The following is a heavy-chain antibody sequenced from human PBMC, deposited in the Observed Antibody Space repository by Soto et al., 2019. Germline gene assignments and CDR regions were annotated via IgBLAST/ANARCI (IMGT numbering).Heavy chain of an antibody. V-gene: IGHV3-21*01. CDR1: GFTFSRYS. D-gene: IGHD3-3*01. CDR2: ISSSSSHI. J-gene: IGHJ6*02. Sequence: GGSLRLSCAASGFTFSRYSMNWVRQAPGKRLEWVSSISSSSSHIYYADSVKGRFTISRDNAKNSLYLQKNSLRAGDTAVYYCARVSWDGAARSSLESYYYTMDVWGQGTTVTVSS. CDR3: ARVSWDGAARSSLESYYYTMDV.